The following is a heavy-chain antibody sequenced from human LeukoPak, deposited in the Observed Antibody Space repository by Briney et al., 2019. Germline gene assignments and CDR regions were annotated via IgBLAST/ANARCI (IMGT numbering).Heavy chain of an antibody. J-gene: IGHJ1*01. D-gene: IGHD4-17*01. CDR1: GFTFSSYA. Sequence: GRSLRLSCAASGFTFSSYAMHWVRQAPGKGLEWVAVISYDGSNKYYADSVKGRFTISRDNSKNTLYLQMNSLRAEDTAVYYCARGSGDYVVGAEYFQHWGQGTLVTVSS. CDR2: ISYDGSNK. V-gene: IGHV3-30-3*01. CDR3: ARGSGDYVVGAEYFQH.